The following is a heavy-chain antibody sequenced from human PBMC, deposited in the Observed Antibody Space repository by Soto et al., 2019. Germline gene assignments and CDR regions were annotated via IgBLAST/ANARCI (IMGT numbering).Heavy chain of an antibody. CDR2: VSFDGNDK. CDR3: AKDRGFGYCSSTSCYLDAFDI. CDR1: GFTFNSYG. D-gene: IGHD2-2*01. Sequence: GGSLRLSCAASGFTFNSYGMHWVRQAPGKGLEWVAVVSFDGNDKYYADSVKGRFTISRDNSKNTLYLQMNSLRAEDTAVYYCAKDRGFGYCSSTSCYLDAFDIWGQGTMVTVSS. J-gene: IGHJ3*02. V-gene: IGHV3-30*18.